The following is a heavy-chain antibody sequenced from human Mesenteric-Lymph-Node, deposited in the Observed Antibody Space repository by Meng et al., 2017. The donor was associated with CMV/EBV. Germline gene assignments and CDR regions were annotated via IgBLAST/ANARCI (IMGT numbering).Heavy chain of an antibody. V-gene: IGHV1-18*01. J-gene: IGHJ4*02. Sequence: CKPSGGTFSNYAITWVRQAPGQGLEWMGWISAYNGNTNYAQKLQGRVTMTTDTSTSTAYMELRSLRSDDTAVYYCARAVVAAAEWGYWGQGTLVTVSS. CDR3: ARAVVAAAEWGY. D-gene: IGHD6-13*01. CDR1: GGTFSNYA. CDR2: ISAYNGNT.